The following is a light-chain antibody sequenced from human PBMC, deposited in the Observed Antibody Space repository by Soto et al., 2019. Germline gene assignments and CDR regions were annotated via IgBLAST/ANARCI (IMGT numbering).Light chain of an antibody. Sequence: EIVLTQSPVSLSLSPGERATISYRASQSVSSYLAWYQQKPGQAPRLLIYDASKRATGIPARFSGSGSGTDVTLTISSLEPEDFAVYYGQQRSNWPSTFGGGTKVEIK. CDR2: DAS. J-gene: IGKJ4*01. V-gene: IGKV3-11*01. CDR1: QSVSSY. CDR3: QQRSNWPST.